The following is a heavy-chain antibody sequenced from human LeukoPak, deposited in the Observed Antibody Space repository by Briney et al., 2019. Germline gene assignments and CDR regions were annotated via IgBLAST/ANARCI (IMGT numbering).Heavy chain of an antibody. CDR2: ISSTSKYI. CDR1: GFAFSDDS. Sequence: GGSLRLSCVVSGFAFSDDSMNWVRQPSGKGLEWVSSISSTSKYIYYADSVKGRFTISRDNAKNSLFLQMNNLRVDDSAVYYCAREYTAMAYDYWGQGNLVTVSS. V-gene: IGHV3-21*01. CDR3: AREYTAMAYDY. J-gene: IGHJ4*02. D-gene: IGHD5-18*01.